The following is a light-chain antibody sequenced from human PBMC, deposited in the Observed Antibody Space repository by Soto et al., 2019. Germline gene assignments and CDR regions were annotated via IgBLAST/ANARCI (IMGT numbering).Light chain of an antibody. V-gene: IGKV3-15*01. CDR1: HNIGNN. J-gene: IGKJ4*01. CDR2: YAS. Sequence: VALTQSPATLSVSPGETATFSCRASHNIGNNLAWYQHKPGQAPRLLISYASSGATGIPGRFSGSGSGTEFALTISSLQSEDSAVYYCQHFYNWPVTFGGGTKVEL. CDR3: QHFYNWPVT.